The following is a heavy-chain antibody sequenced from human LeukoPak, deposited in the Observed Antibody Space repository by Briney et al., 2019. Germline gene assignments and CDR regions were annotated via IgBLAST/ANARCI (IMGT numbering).Heavy chain of an antibody. CDR1: GFTFSNAW. CDR3: TTVAFPTFDY. Sequence: GGSLRLSCVASGFTFSNAWMSWVRQAPGKGLEWVGRIKSKIDGGTTDYAAPVKGRFTISRDDSKNTLYLQMSSLKTEDTAVYYCTTVAFPTFDYWGQGTLVTVSS. CDR2: IKSKIDGGTT. J-gene: IGHJ4*02. V-gene: IGHV3-15*01.